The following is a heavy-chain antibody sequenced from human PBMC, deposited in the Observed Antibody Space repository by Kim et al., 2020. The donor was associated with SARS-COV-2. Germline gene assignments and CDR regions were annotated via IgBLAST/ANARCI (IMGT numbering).Heavy chain of an antibody. J-gene: IGHJ4*02. CDR3: ARRKEYNNGRGFDY. Sequence: PSPKRRVTMSVDTSKTQFSLTLDSVTAADTAVYYCARRKEYNNGRGFDYWGQGTLVTVSS. V-gene: IGHV4-4*07. D-gene: IGHD1-26*01.